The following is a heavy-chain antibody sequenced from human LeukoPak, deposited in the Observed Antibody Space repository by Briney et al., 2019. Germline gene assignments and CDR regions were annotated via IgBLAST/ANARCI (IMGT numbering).Heavy chain of an antibody. V-gene: IGHV3-21*01. D-gene: IGHD6-19*01. CDR2: ISSSSSYI. CDR1: GFTFSSYS. CDR3: VRDQGIAVTYYFDY. J-gene: IGHJ4*02. Sequence: GGSLRLSCAASGFTFSSYSMNWVRQAPGKGLEWVSSISSSSSYIYYADSVKGRFTISRDNAKNSLYLHMNSLRVEDTAVYYCVRDQGIAVTYYFDYWGQGALVTVSS.